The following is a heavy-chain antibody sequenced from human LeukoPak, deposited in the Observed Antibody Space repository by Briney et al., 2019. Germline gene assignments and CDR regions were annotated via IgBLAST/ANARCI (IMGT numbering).Heavy chain of an antibody. CDR3: ARMYSSSSDYYYYYMDV. CDR1: GYTFTGYY. CDR2: INPNSGGT. D-gene: IGHD6-13*01. J-gene: IGHJ6*03. Sequence: ASVKLSCKASGYTFTGYYMHWVRQAPGQGLEWMGWINPNSGGTNYAQKFQGRVTMTRDTSISTAYMELSRLRSDDTAVYYCARMYSSSSDYYYYYMDVWGKGTTVTVSS. V-gene: IGHV1-2*02.